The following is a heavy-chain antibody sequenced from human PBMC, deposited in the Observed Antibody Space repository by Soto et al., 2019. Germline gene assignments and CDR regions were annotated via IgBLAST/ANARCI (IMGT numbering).Heavy chain of an antibody. J-gene: IGHJ6*03. CDR2: ISGSGGST. CDR1: GFTFSSYA. V-gene: IGHV3-23*01. CDR3: AKAGDYDYIWGSYRYYYYMDV. D-gene: IGHD3-16*02. Sequence: EVQLLESGGGLVQPGGSLRLSCAASGFTFSSYAMSWVRKAPGKGLEWVSAISGSGGSTYYADSVKGRFTISRDNSKNTLYLQMNSLRAEDTAVYYCAKAGDYDYIWGSYRYYYYMDVWGKGTTVTVSS.